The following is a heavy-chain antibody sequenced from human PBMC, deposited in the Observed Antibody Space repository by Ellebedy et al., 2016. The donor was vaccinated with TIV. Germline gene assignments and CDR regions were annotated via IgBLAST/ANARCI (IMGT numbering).Heavy chain of an antibody. J-gene: IGHJ5*02. D-gene: IGHD4-17*01. CDR3: ARGYALDL. Sequence: AASVKVSCKASGYTFTIYSINWVRQAPGQGLEWMGWMSPKSGKTGYAQKFQDRLSMTRNTSINTAYMELSSLRSEDTAVYYCARGYALDLWGQGALVTVSS. CDR1: GYTFTIYS. V-gene: IGHV1-8*02. CDR2: MSPKSGKT.